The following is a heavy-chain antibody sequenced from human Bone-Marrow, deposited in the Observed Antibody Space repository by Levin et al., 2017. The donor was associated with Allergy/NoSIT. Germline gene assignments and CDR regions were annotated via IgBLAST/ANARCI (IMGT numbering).Heavy chain of an antibody. Sequence: KSSETLSLTCAISGDSVSSNIAAWNWIRQSPSRGLEWLGRTYYRSKWYNDYASSVKSRITINPDTSKNQFSLQLNSVTPEDTAVYYCGRGFSQVAPAAIDYWGQGTLVTVSS. V-gene: IGHV6-1*01. CDR3: GRGFSQVAPAAIDY. CDR2: TYYRSKWYN. D-gene: IGHD2-2*02. J-gene: IGHJ4*02. CDR1: GDSVSSNIAA.